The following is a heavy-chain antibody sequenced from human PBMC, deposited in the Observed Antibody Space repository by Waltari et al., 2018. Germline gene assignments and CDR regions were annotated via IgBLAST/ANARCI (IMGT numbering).Heavy chain of an antibody. Sequence: EVQLVESGGGLVQPGGSLRLSCAASGFSVSGVYMTWVRQAPGKGLQWVSIIYSGGSTYYADSVKGRFTISRDNSKNTVFLQMNSLGVDDTAVYYCARPVGNETWGQGTLVTVSS. CDR3: ARPVGNET. V-gene: IGHV3-53*01. D-gene: IGHD1-26*01. CDR2: IYSGGST. J-gene: IGHJ5*02. CDR1: GFSVSGVY.